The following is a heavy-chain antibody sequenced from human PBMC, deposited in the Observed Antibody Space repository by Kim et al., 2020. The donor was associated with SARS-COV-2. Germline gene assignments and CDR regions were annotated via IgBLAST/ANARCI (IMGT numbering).Heavy chain of an antibody. CDR2: FDPEDGET. D-gene: IGHD3-3*01. CDR3: ATQPRRPHRFDYDFWSGYRYYFDY. CDR1: GYTLTELS. J-gene: IGHJ4*02. Sequence: ASVKVSCKVSGYTLTELSMHWVRQAPGKGLEWMGGFDPEDGETIYAQKFQGRVTMTEDTSTDTAYMELSSLRSEDTAVYYCATQPRRPHRFDYDFWSGYRYYFDYWGQGTLVTVSS. V-gene: IGHV1-24*01.